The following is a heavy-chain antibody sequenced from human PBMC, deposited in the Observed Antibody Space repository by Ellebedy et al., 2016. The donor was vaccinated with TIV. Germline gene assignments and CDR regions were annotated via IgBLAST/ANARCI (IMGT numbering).Heavy chain of an antibody. Sequence: PGGSLRLSCAASGFSFSIYWMSRVRQAPGKGLEWVATIKQDGSERYYVDSVKGRFTISRDNAKNSLNLQMNSLRVEDTAVYYCARDSMIVDSEVDFWGQGTLVTVSS. CDR2: IKQDGSER. D-gene: IGHD3-22*01. CDR3: ARDSMIVDSEVDF. V-gene: IGHV3-7*01. CDR1: GFSFSIYW. J-gene: IGHJ4*02.